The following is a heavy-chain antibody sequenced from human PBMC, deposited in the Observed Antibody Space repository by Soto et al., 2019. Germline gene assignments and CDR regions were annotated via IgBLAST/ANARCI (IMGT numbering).Heavy chain of an antibody. Sequence: ASVKVSCKASGYTFTSYDINWVRQATGQGLEWVGWVNPNSGDTGYAQKFQGRVTMTKTTSISTAYMELSSLRSEDTAVYYCAREGYSTSSGPRGNWFDPWGQGTLVTVSS. D-gene: IGHD6-6*01. J-gene: IGHJ5*02. CDR2: VNPNSGDT. CDR1: GYTFTSYD. V-gene: IGHV1-8*01. CDR3: AREGYSTSSGPRGNWFDP.